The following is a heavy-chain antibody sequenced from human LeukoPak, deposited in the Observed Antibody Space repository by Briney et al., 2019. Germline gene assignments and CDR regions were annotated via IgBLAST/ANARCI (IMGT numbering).Heavy chain of an antibody. D-gene: IGHD3-10*01. CDR3: ARGPLETMATVGFDY. J-gene: IGHJ4*02. CDR2: IHYSGST. Sequence: SETLSLTCTVSGGSTSSSYWSWIRQPPGKGLEWIGYIHYSGSTNHNPSLKSRVTTSVDTSKNQLSLKMSSVTAADTAVYYCARGPLETMATVGFDYWGQGTLVTVSS. V-gene: IGHV4-59*01. CDR1: GGSTSSSY.